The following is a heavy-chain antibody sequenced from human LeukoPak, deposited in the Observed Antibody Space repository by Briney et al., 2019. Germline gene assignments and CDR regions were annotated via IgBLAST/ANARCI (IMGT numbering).Heavy chain of an antibody. Sequence: SETLSLTCTVSGGSISSYNWSWIRQPAGKGLEWIGRSYTSGSTDYNPSLKSRVTMSVDTSKNHFSLKLSSVTAADTAVYYCARSRVSVGSSHYYYGMDGWGQGTTVTVSS. CDR3: ARSRVSVGSSHYYYGMDG. CDR1: GGSISSYN. D-gene: IGHD2-15*01. J-gene: IGHJ6*02. V-gene: IGHV4-4*07. CDR2: SYTSGST.